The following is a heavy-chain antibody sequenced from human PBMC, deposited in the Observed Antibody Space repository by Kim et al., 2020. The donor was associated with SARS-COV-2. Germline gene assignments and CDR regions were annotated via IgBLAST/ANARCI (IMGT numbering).Heavy chain of an antibody. J-gene: IGHJ4*02. CDR1: GYTLSTYP. CDR3: ARRPAGYTSGWGFDY. CDR2: INTNMGIP. D-gene: IGHD6-19*01. Sequence: ASVKVSCKAYGYTLSTYPIYWVRQAPGQGLEWMGWINTNMGIPTYAQAFTGRFVFSFDTSVNMAYLQNSSLKPEDTAIYYCARRPAGYTSGWGFDYWGQGTQVTVS. V-gene: IGHV7-4-1*04.